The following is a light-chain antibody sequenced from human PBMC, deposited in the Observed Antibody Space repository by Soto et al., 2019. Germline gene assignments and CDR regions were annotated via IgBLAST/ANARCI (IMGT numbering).Light chain of an antibody. J-gene: IGKJ1*01. CDR2: GAS. CDR3: EQSYSTPRT. CDR1: QSISSY. Sequence: DIQMTQSPSSLSASVGDRVTITCRASQSISSYFNWYQQKPGKAPNLLIYGASSLQSGVPSRFSGSGSGTDFTLTSSSLQREDLATYYCEQSYSTPRTFGQGTRVEIK. V-gene: IGKV1-39*01.